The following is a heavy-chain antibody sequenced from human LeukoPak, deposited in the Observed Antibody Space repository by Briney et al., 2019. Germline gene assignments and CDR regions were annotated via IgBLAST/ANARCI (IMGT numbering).Heavy chain of an antibody. Sequence: GGSLRLSCAASGFTFSHYSMSWVRQTPGKGLEWVSYIDPESRNIFYADSVKGRFTLSRDNAKSSMYLQMNSLRVEDTAVYYCLKSVDFWGQGILVTVSP. J-gene: IGHJ4*02. V-gene: IGHV3-48*01. CDR1: GFTFSHYS. CDR2: IDPESRNI. CDR3: LKSVDF.